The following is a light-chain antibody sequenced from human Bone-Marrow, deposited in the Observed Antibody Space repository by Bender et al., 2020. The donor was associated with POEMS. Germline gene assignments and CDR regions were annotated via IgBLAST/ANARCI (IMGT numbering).Light chain of an antibody. CDR2: EGT. V-gene: IGLV2-14*02. Sequence: QSALTQPPSASGSPGQSITISCTGVATNIENYNLVSWYQQHPGKAPKLIIYEGTKRPSRVSNRFSGSRSGSTASLTISGLQAEDDADYYCSSWTPTPSYVFGTGTKVAVL. CDR3: SSWTPTPSYV. CDR1: ATNIENYNL. J-gene: IGLJ1*01.